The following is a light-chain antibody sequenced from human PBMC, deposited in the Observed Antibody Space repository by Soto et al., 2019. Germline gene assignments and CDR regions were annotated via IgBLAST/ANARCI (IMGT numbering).Light chain of an antibody. V-gene: IGLV2-14*01. J-gene: IGLJ3*02. Sequence: QSALTQPASVSGSPGQSITISCTGTSSDVGGYNFVSWYQQHPGKAPRLIIYEVXXRXSXXXXXXXXSKSGNTASLTISGLQAEDEADYYCSSYTLRNTLVLFGGGTKLTVL. CDR1: SSDVGGYNF. CDR2: EVX. CDR3: SSYTLRNTLVL.